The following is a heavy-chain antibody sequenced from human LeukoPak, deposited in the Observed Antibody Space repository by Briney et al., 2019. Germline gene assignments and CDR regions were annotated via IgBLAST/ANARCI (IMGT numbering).Heavy chain of an antibody. CDR2: IIPILGIA. CDR1: GGTFSSYA. V-gene: IGHV1-69*04. J-gene: IGHJ4*02. D-gene: IGHD1-26*01. Sequence: ASVKVSCKASGGTFSSYAISWVRQAPGQGLEWMGRIIPILGIANYAQKFQGRVTITADKSTSTAYMELSSLRSEDTAVYYCAGGVGATTVRYYFDYWGQGTLVSVSS. CDR3: AGGVGATTVRYYFDY.